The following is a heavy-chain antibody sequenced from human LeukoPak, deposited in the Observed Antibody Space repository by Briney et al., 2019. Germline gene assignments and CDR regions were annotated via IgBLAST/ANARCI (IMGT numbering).Heavy chain of an antibody. D-gene: IGHD3-16*02. CDR1: GGTFSSYA. CDR3: ARDSVWGSYRYDY. J-gene: IGHJ4*02. Sequence: SVKVSCKASGGTFSSYAISWVRQAPGQGLEWMGGITPIFGTANYAQKFQGRVTITTDESTSTAYMELSSLRSEDTAVYYCARDSVWGSYRYDYWGQGTLVTVSS. V-gene: IGHV1-69*05. CDR2: ITPIFGTA.